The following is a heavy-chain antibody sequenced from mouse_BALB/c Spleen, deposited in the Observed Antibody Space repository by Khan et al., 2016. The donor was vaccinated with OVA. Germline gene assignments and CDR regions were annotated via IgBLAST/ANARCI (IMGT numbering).Heavy chain of an antibody. Sequence: QVQLQQPGAELVMPGASVKMSCKTSGYTFTNYWMHWVKQRPGQGLEWIGVIDLSDRYITYNQKFKGKATLTVDTSSSTAYMQLSSLTSEDSAVXYCARGGRFITTTTWFAYWGQGTLVAVSA. CDR1: GYTFTNYW. D-gene: IGHD1-2*01. V-gene: IGHV1-59*01. J-gene: IGHJ3*01. CDR3: ARGGRFITTTTWFAY. CDR2: IDLSDRYI.